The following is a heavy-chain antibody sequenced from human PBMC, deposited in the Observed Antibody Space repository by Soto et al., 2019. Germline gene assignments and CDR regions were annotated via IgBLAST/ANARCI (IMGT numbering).Heavy chain of an antibody. D-gene: IGHD5-12*01. V-gene: IGHV4-59*01. Sequence: SEALSLTCTVSGGSISRYFWSWIRQPPGKGLEWIGYIYYTGSTNYNPSLKSRVTISVDTSKNQFSLKLSSVTAADTAVYYCAREQRDIVATTTPNWFDPWGQGTLVTVSS. CDR3: AREQRDIVATTTPNWFDP. CDR1: GGSISRYF. CDR2: IYYTGST. J-gene: IGHJ5*02.